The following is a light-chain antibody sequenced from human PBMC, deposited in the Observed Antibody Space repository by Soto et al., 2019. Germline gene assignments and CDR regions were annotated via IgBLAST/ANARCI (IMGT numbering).Light chain of an antibody. J-gene: IGKJ1*01. Sequence: IQMTQSPSTLSASVGDRVTITCRASQSINRWLAWYQQRPGKAPRLLIYYASTLETGVPSRFSGSESGTEFTLTINGLQPDDFATYYGQQYNSWWTFGQGTKVEMK. CDR1: QSINRW. CDR2: YAS. CDR3: QQYNSWWT. V-gene: IGKV1-5*01.